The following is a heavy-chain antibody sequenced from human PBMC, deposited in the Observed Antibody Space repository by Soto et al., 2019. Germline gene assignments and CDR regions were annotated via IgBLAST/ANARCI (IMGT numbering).Heavy chain of an antibody. CDR3: ARDGRGSGSYYYYGMDV. Sequence: GGSLRLSCAASGFTFSSYSMNWVRQAPGKGLEWVSSISSSSSYIYYADSVKGRFTISRDNAKNSLYLQMNSLRAEDTAVYYCARDGRGSGSYYYYGMDVWGQGTTVTVSS. V-gene: IGHV3-21*01. CDR1: GFTFSSYS. J-gene: IGHJ6*02. CDR2: ISSSSSYI. D-gene: IGHD3-10*01.